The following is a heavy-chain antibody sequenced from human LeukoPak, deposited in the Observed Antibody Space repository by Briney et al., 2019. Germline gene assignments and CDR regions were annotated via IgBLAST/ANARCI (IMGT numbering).Heavy chain of an antibody. CDR3: AREVPRLGYYYYYYGMDV. CDR2: IYTSGST. CDR1: GGSISSYY. J-gene: IGHJ6*02. Sequence: SETLSLTCTVSGGSISSYYWSWIRQPAGKGLEWIGRIYTSGSTNYNPSLKSRVTMSVDTSKNQFSLKLSSVTAADTAVYYCAREVPRLGYYYYYYGMDVWGQGTTVTVSS. D-gene: IGHD3-16*01. V-gene: IGHV4-4*07.